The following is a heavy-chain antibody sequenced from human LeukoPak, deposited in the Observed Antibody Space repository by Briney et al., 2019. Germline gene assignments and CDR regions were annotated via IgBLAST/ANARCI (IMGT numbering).Heavy chain of an antibody. CDR2: ISAYNGNT. V-gene: IGHV1-18*01. J-gene: IGHJ6*03. CDR1: GYTFSSYG. CDR3: ARGDSSGWRNYYYYYMDV. D-gene: IGHD6-19*01. Sequence: VASVKVSCKASGYTFSSYGISWVRQAPGQGLEWMGWISAYNGNTNYAQKFQGRVTITADESTSTAYMELSSLRSEDTAVYYCARGDSSGWRNYYYYYMDVWGKGTTVTVSS.